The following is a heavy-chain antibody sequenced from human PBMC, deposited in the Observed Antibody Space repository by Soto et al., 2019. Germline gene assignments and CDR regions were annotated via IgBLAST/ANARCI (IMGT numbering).Heavy chain of an antibody. CDR1: GGSISSYY. Sequence: SETLSLTCTVSGGSISSYYWSWIRQPPGKGLEWIGYIYYSGSTNYNPSLKSRVTISVDTSKNQFSLKLSSVTAADTAVYYCARLWFGDLPFWWFDPWGQGTLVT. CDR2: IYYSGST. V-gene: IGHV4-59*01. CDR3: ARLWFGDLPFWWFDP. J-gene: IGHJ5*02. D-gene: IGHD3-10*01.